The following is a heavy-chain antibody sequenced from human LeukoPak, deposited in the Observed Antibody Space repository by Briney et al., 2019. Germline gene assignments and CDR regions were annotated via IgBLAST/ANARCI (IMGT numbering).Heavy chain of an antibody. CDR3: ARAWSIAAPSCVDV. CDR2: IKQDGSEK. CDR1: GFTFSSYW. D-gene: IGHD6-6*01. Sequence: PGGSLRLSCAASGFTFSSYWMSWVRQAPGKGLEWVANIKQDGSEKYYVDSVKGRFTISRDNAKISLYLQMNSLRAEDTAVYYCARAWSIAAPSCVDVWGKGTTVTVSS. V-gene: IGHV3-7*01. J-gene: IGHJ6*04.